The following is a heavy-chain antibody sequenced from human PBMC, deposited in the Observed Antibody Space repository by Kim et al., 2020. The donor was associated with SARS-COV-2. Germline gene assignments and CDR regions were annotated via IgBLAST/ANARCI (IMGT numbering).Heavy chain of an antibody. Sequence: SVEGRFTISRDNSKNTLYLQMNSLRAEDTAVYYCARDVLSGYSGYSPFDYWGQGTLVTVSS. V-gene: IGHV3-30*01. J-gene: IGHJ4*02. D-gene: IGHD5-12*01. CDR3: ARDVLSGYSGYSPFDY.